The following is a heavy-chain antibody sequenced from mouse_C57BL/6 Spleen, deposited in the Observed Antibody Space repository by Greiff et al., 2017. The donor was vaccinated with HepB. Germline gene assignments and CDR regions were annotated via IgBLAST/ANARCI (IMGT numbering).Heavy chain of an antibody. Sequence: QVQLKQPGAELVRPGTSVKLSCKASGYTFTSYWMHWVKQRPGQGLEWIGVIDPSDSYTNYNQKFKGKATLTVDTSSSTAYMQLSSLTSEDSAVYYCARRGYERMDYWGQGTSVTVSS. CDR3: ARRGYERMDY. J-gene: IGHJ4*01. CDR1: GYTFTSYW. CDR2: IDPSDSYT. V-gene: IGHV1-59*01. D-gene: IGHD2-10*02.